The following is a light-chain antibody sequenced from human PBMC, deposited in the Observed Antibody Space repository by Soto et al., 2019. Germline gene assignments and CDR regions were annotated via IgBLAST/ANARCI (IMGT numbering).Light chain of an antibody. J-gene: IGKJ2*01. CDR2: GAS. Sequence: EIVLTQSPGTLSLSPGERATLSCRASQSVSSSYLAWYQQKPGQAPRLLIYGASSRATGIPDRFSGSGSGSDVTLTISRLAPEDFALYSWHQSGYSSPYTFGQGSRLEIK. V-gene: IGKV3-20*01. CDR1: QSVSSSY. CDR3: HQSGYSSPYT.